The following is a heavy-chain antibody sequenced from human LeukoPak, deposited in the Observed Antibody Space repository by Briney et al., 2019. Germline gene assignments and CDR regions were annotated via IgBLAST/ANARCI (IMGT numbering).Heavy chain of an antibody. D-gene: IGHD1-26*01. Sequence: SGPGLVNPSQTLSLTCAISGDSVSSNSAAWNWIRQSPSRGLEWLGRTYYRSKWYNDYAISVKSRITFTPDTSKNQFSLQLNCMPPEDTAVYYCARGEDSFSHWGQGTLVTVSS. CDR3: ARGEDSFSH. V-gene: IGHV6-1*01. J-gene: IGHJ4*02. CDR2: TYYRSKWYN. CDR1: GDSVSSNSAA.